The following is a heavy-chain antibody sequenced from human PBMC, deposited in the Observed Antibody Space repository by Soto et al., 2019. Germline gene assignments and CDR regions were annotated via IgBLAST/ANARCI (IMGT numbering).Heavy chain of an antibody. CDR1: GFTFSSYA. CDR2: ISGSGGST. V-gene: IGHV3-23*01. Sequence: EVQLLESGGGLVQPGGSLRLSCAASGFTFSSYAMSWVRQAPGTGLEWVSAISGSGGSTYYADSVKGRFTISRDNSKNTMYLQMNSMRAEDTAVYYCAKGASGYYDYGMDVWGQGTTVTVSS. J-gene: IGHJ6*02. D-gene: IGHD3-10*01. CDR3: AKGASGYYDYGMDV.